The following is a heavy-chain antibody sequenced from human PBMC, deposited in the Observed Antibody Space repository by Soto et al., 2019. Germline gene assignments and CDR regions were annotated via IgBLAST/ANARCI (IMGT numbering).Heavy chain of an antibody. J-gene: IGHJ4*02. Sequence: ASVTVSCQASGYTLTSYGISWVRQAPGQGLEWMGWISAYSGSTNYAQNFQGRVTMTTDTSANTAYMELRSLRSDDTAVYYCARPRTYDFWSGYSDWGQGTLVTVSS. D-gene: IGHD3-3*01. CDR1: GYTLTSYG. V-gene: IGHV1-18*01. CDR3: ARPRTYDFWSGYSD. CDR2: ISAYSGST.